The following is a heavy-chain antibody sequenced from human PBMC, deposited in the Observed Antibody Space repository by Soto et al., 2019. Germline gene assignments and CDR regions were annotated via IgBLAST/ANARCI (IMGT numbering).Heavy chain of an antibody. CDR2: IWDDGSKK. CDR1: GFTFRSYG. D-gene: IGHD5-18*01. Sequence: QVQLVESGGGVVQPGRSLRLSCAASGFTFRSYGMHWVRQAPGKGLEWVAVIWDDGSKKYYADSVKGRVTISRDNSKSTLYLQMNILRAEDTAVYYCAREGYAYDYWGQGTLVTVSS. J-gene: IGHJ4*02. CDR3: AREGYAYDY. V-gene: IGHV3-33*01.